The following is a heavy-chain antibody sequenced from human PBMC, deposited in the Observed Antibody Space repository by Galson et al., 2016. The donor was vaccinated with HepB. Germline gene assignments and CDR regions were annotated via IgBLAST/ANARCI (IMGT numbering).Heavy chain of an antibody. J-gene: IGHJ4*01. CDR3: ASSVLPSALGFDF. CDR1: GFMFSKSW. CDR2: LNQDGGTQ. D-gene: IGHD5/OR15-5a*01. V-gene: IGHV3-7*03. Sequence: SLRLSCAASGFMFSKSWMTWVRQAPGKGLEWVASLNQDGGTQYYLPSVRSRFIISRDNSKSSVYLQMSRLTTDDTAVYYCASSVLPSALGFDFWGHGTLVAVSS.